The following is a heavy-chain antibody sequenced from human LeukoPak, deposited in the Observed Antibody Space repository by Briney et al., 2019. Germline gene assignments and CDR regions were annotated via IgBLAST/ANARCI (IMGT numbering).Heavy chain of an antibody. Sequence: ASVKVSCKASGYTFTSYGISWVRQAPGQGLEWMGWISAYNGNTNYAQKLQGRVTMTTDTSTSTAYMELRSLRSDDTAVYYGCRTSDTKYSSSWYGDYWGQGTLVSVSS. J-gene: IGHJ4*02. CDR2: ISAYNGNT. CDR3: CRTSDTKYSSSWYGDY. V-gene: IGHV1-18*01. CDR1: GYTFTSYG. D-gene: IGHD6-13*01.